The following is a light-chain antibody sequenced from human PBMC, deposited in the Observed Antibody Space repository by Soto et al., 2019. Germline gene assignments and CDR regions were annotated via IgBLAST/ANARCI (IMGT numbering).Light chain of an antibody. J-gene: IGLJ1*01. CDR3: SSHSSSSLYV. V-gene: IGLV2-14*03. CDR1: SSDVGGYNY. Sequence: QSALTQPASVSGSPGQSLTISCTGTSSDVGGYNYVSWYQHHPGKAPKLMIYDVNNRPSGVSNRFFGSKSGNTASLTISGLQAEDEADYYCSSHSSSSLYVFGTATKLTVL. CDR2: DVN.